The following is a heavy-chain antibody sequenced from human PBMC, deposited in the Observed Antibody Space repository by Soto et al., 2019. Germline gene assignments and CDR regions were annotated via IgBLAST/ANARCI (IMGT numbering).Heavy chain of an antibody. CDR2: ISSDGTTK. D-gene: IGHD6-13*01. CDR3: ARSSVHIAAAGRHDY. J-gene: IGHJ4*02. CDR1: GFAFRSYA. V-gene: IGHV3-30*14. Sequence: GGSLRLSCTASGFAFRSYAMQWVRQAPGKGLEWVAVISSDGTTKYVADSLKGRFTISRDNFENTMSLQMNNLRPEDTALYYCARSSVHIAAAGRHDYRGTGTLVTVSS.